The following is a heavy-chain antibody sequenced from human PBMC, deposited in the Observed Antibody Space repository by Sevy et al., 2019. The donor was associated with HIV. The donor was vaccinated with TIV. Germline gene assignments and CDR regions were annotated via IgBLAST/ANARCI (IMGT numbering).Heavy chain of an antibody. CDR3: ARGKRQDYYYYGMDV. CDR1: GFTSSDYY. Sequence: GGSLRLSCVGFGFTSSDYYMSWIRQAPGKGLEWVAYISGSGSTIDYGDSVKGRFTISRDNAKNSLYLKMNSLRAEDTAVYYCARGKRQDYYYYGMDVWGQGTTVTVSS. V-gene: IGHV3-11*01. J-gene: IGHJ6*02. D-gene: IGHD1-1*01. CDR2: ISGSGSTI.